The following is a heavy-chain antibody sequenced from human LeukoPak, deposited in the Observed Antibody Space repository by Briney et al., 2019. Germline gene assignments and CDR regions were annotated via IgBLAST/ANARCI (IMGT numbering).Heavy chain of an antibody. CDR1: GFSFSDYD. D-gene: IGHD6-25*01. Sequence: GGSLRLSCTASGFSFSDYDMNWVRQAPGKGLEWVSSIGGGSSHRYYADSAKGRFTISRDNAKNSLYLQMNSLRAEDTAVYYCGRAFPPLRTSAAGDFWGQGTLVTVSS. J-gene: IGHJ4*02. CDR2: IGGGSSHR. CDR3: GRAFPPLRTSAAGDF. V-gene: IGHV3-21*06.